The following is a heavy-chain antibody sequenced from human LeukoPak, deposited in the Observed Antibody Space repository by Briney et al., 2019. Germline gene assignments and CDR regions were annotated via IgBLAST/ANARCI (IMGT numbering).Heavy chain of an antibody. CDR3: ARSRWLASYYYYGMDV. J-gene: IGHJ6*02. CDR2: INHSGST. D-gene: IGHD6-19*01. Sequence: SETLSLTCAVYGGSFSGYYWSWIRQPPGRGLEWIGEINHSGSTNYNPSLKSRVTISVDTSKNQFSLKLSSVTAADTAVYYCARSRWLASYYYYGMDVWGQGTTVTVSS. CDR1: GGSFSGYY. V-gene: IGHV4-34*01.